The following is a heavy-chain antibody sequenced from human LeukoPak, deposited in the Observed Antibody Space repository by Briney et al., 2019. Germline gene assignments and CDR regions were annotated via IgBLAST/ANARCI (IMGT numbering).Heavy chain of an antibody. Sequence: SETLSLTCTVSGGSISSYYWSWIRQPAGKGLEWIGRIHTSGISHYNPSLRSRLSMSVDTSNNQFSLRLNSVTAADTAVYYCAGGEYLGIYTNWFDPWGQGTLVTVSS. V-gene: IGHV4-4*07. CDR2: IHTSGIS. J-gene: IGHJ5*02. CDR3: AGGEYLGIYTNWFDP. D-gene: IGHD1-20*01. CDR1: GGSISSYY.